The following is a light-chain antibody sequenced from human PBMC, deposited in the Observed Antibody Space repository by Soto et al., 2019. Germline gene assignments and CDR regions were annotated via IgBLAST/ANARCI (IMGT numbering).Light chain of an antibody. Sequence: QSVLTQPPSVSGAPGPRVTISCTGSRSNIGAGYDVHWYQQLPGTAPKLLIYGNSNRPSGVPDRFAGSKSGTSASLAITGLQAEDESDYYCQSYDSSLSGYVFGGGTKVTVL. V-gene: IGLV1-40*01. J-gene: IGLJ2*01. CDR2: GNS. CDR3: QSYDSSLSGYV. CDR1: RSNIGAGYD.